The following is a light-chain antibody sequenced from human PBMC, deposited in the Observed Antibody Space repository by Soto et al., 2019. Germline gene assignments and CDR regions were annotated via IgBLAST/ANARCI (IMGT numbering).Light chain of an antibody. Sequence: EIVMTQSPATLSVSPGERVTLSCRASQSVSSKLAWYQQKPGQAPRLLIYRASTRATDIPARFTGSGSGTEFTLTISSLQSEDFALYYCQQYNNGPPATFGQGTRVEIK. CDR3: QQYNNGPPAT. CDR2: RAS. CDR1: QSVSSK. V-gene: IGKV3-15*01. J-gene: IGKJ1*01.